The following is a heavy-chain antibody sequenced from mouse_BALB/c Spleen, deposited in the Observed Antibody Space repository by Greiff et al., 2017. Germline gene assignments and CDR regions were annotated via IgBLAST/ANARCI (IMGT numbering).Heavy chain of an antibody. CDR3: ARKGNGNYDYFDY. CDR2: IYPGDGDT. CDR1: GYAFSSYW. D-gene: IGHD2-1*01. J-gene: IGHJ2*01. Sequence: VQLQQSGAELVRPGSSVKISCKASGYAFSSYWMNWVKQRPGQGLEWIGQIYPGDGDTNYNGKFKGKATLTADKSSSTAYMQLSSLTSEDSAVYFCARKGNGNYDYFDYWGQGTTLTVSS. V-gene: IGHV1-80*01.